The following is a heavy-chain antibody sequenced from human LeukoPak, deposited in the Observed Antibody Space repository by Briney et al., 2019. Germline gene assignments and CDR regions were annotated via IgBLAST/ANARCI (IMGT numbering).Heavy chain of an antibody. CDR2: ISAYNGNT. D-gene: IGHD3-3*01. CDR1: GYTFTSYG. Sequence: GASVKVSCKASGYTFTSYGISWVRQAPGQGLEWMGWISAYNGNTNYAQKLQGRVTMTTDTSTSTAYMELRSLRSDDTAVYYCARGGAYYDFWSGYYPAYYYYYMDVWGKGTTVTVSS. J-gene: IGHJ6*03. CDR3: ARGGAYYDFWSGYYPAYYYYYMDV. V-gene: IGHV1-18*01.